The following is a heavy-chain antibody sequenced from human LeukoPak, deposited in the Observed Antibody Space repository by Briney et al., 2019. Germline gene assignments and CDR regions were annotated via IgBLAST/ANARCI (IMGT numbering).Heavy chain of an antibody. V-gene: IGHV3-21*01. CDR2: ISSSCSYI. CDR1: GFTFSSYS. Sequence: PGGSLRLSCAASGFTFSSYSMNWVRQAPGKGLEWVSSISSSCSYIYYADSVKGRFTISRDNAKNSLYLQMNSLRAEDTVVYYCARANPIAAAGTITNFDYWGQGTLVTVSS. CDR3: ARANPIAAAGTITNFDY. D-gene: IGHD6-13*01. J-gene: IGHJ4*02.